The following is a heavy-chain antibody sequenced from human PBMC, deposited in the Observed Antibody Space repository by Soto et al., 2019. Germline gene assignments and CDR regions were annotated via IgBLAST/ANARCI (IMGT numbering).Heavy chain of an antibody. CDR2: ISSSGSTI. V-gene: IGHV3-48*03. CDR3: ARYYGAADY. CDR1: GFTFSNYE. D-gene: IGHD4-17*01. J-gene: IGHJ4*02. Sequence: SGGSLRLSCVASGFTFSNYEMKWVRQAPGKGLEWISYISSSGSTIYYADSVRGRFTISRDNAKNSLYLQMSSLRADGMGVYYCARYYGAADYWGQGTLVTVSS.